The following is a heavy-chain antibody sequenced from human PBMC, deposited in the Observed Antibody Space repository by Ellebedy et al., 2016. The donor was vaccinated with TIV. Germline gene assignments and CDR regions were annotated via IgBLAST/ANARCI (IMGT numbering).Heavy chain of an antibody. J-gene: IGHJ4*02. V-gene: IGHV3-74*01. Sequence: PGGSLRLSCAASGFTLSGYWMHWVRQVPGKGLMWVSRINTDGSSTSYADSVEGRFTITRDNAKKTLYLEMSSLRPEDTAVYYCTRESFRYFDWDLWGQGTLVTVFS. CDR1: GFTLSGYW. D-gene: IGHD3-9*01. CDR2: INTDGSST. CDR3: TRESFRYFDWDL.